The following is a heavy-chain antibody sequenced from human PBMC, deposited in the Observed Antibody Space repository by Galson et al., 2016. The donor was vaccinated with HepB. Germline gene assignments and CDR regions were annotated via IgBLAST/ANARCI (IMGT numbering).Heavy chain of an antibody. CDR3: ARFWHTTKKFDP. J-gene: IGHJ5*02. D-gene: IGHD1-14*01. CDR1: GFTFSSFW. Sequence: SLRLSCAASGFTFSSFWMSWVRQAPGKGLELVANIKLDGREKCYVDSAKGRFTISRDNAKNSVYLQMNRLRAEDTAVYYCARFWHTTKKFDPWGQGTLVTVSS. CDR2: IKLDGREK. V-gene: IGHV3-7*01.